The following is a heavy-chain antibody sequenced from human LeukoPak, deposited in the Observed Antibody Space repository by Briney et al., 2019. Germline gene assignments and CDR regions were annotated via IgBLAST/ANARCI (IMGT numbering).Heavy chain of an antibody. V-gene: IGHV3-74*01. CDR3: ARVGDYSIINYFDY. J-gene: IGHJ4*02. CDR2: INSDGSST. D-gene: IGHD4-11*01. CDR1: GFTFGSYW. Sequence: GGSLRLACAASGFTFGSYWMHWVRQAPGKGLVWVSRINSDGSSTSYADSVKGRFTISRDNAKNTLYLQMNSLRAEDTAVYYCARVGDYSIINYFDYWGQGTLVTVSS.